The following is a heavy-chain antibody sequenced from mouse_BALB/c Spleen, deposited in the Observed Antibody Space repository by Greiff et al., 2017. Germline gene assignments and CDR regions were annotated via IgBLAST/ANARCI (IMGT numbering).Heavy chain of an antibody. Sequence: VQRVESGPGLVQPSQSLSITCTVSGFSLTSYGVHWVRQSPGKGLEWLGVIWSGGSTDYNAAFISRLSISKDNSKSQVFFKMNSLQANDTAIYYCASYYGKAWFAYWGQGTLVTVSA. D-gene: IGHD2-1*01. CDR2: IWSGGST. CDR3: ASYYGKAWFAY. CDR1: GFSLTSYG. J-gene: IGHJ3*01. V-gene: IGHV2-2*02.